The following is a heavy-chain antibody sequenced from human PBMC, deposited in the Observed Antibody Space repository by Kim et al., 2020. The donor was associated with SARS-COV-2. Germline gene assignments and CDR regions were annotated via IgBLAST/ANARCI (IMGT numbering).Heavy chain of an antibody. CDR3: AGSESSPPYGMDV. Sequence: ASVKVSCKASGYTFTSDGISWVRQAPGQGLEWMGWISAYNGNTNYVQKLQGRVTMTTDTSTSTAYMELRSLRSDDTAVYYCAGSESSPPYGMDVWGQGTTVTVSS. J-gene: IGHJ6*02. CDR2: ISAYNGNT. D-gene: IGHD6-19*01. CDR1: GYTFTSDG. V-gene: IGHV1-18*01.